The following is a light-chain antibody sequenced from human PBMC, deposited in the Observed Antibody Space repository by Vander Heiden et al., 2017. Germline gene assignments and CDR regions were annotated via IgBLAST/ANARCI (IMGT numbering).Light chain of an antibody. V-gene: IGLV3-10*01. CDR3: YSTDSSGIHSWV. CDR2: EDS. CDR1: ALPKKD. Sequence: SSALTQLPSVSVSPGITARIPFSGGALPKKDGYWYQQKSGQAPGLVIYEDSKRPCGIPERFSGSSSGTKATLTISGAQVEDEADYSCYSTDSSGIHSWVFGGGTKLTVL. J-gene: IGLJ3*02.